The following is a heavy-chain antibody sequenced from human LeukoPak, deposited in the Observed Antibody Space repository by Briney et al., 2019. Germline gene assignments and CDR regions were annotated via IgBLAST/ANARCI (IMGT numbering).Heavy chain of an antibody. CDR1: GFIFSDYW. D-gene: IGHD5-24*01. Sequence: SGGSLRLSCAASGFIFSDYWMSWLRQAPGKGLECVASISQDGTKQYYVDSVRGRFAISRDDAKNSVYLQMNNLRVQDTAVYYCVRRDLFDYWGQGTLVTVSS. V-gene: IGHV3-7*03. CDR2: ISQDGTKQ. CDR3: VRRDLFDY. J-gene: IGHJ4*02.